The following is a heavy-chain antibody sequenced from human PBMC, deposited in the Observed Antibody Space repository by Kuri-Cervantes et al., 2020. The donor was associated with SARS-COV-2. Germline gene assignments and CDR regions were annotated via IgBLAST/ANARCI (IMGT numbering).Heavy chain of an antibody. J-gene: IGHJ3*01. CDR1: GFTFSSYW. CDR2: VKQDGSEK. Sequence: GESLKISCAASGFTFSSYWMSWVRQAPGKGLEWVASVKQDGSEKYYVDSVKGRFAISRDNAENSLSLQMNSLRAGDTAVYFCARRGAGIYAFDVWGQGTVVTVSS. D-gene: IGHD3-10*01. V-gene: IGHV3-7*03. CDR3: ARRGAGIYAFDV.